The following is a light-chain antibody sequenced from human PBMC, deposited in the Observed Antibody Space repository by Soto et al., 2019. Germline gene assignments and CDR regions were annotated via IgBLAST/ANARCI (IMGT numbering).Light chain of an antibody. Sequence: EIVLTQSPATLSLSPGERATLSCRASQSVTSNYLAWFQQKPGQAPRLLIYGASNRATGIPDRFSGSGSGTDFTLTISRLEPEDFAVYYCQQFRSSSWTFGQGTKVDI. CDR3: QQFRSSSWT. CDR2: GAS. J-gene: IGKJ1*01. CDR1: QSVTSNY. V-gene: IGKV3-20*01.